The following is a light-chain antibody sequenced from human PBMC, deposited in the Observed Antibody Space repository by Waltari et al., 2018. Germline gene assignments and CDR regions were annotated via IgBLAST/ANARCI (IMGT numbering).Light chain of an antibody. V-gene: IGLV2-23*02. CDR2: AVS. CDR3: SSYAGSSKGV. J-gene: IGLJ2*01. Sequence: QSALTQPASVSGSPGQSITISCTGTSSDVGNYKRVSWYQQHPGKAPKLRIYAVSKRPSGVSDRFSGSQSGDRASLTISGLQPEDEAEYFCSSYAGSSKGVFGGGTKVTVL. CDR1: SSDVGNYKR.